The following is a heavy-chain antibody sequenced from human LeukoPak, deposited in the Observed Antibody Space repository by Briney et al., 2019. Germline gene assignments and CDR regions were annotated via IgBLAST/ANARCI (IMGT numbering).Heavy chain of an antibody. CDR3: ARGRAGYYYDY. V-gene: IGHV3-48*02. J-gene: IGHJ4*02. CDR1: GFTFSSYS. CDR2: ISSGSSTI. Sequence: PGGSLRLSCAAPGFTFSSYSLNWVRQAPGKGLEWVSYISSGSSTIYYADSVKGRSTISRDNAKNSLYLQVNSLRDEDTAVYYCARGRAGYYYDYWGQGTLVTVSS. D-gene: IGHD6-13*01.